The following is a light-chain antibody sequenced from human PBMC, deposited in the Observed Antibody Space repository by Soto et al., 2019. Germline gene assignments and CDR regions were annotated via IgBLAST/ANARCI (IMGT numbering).Light chain of an antibody. CDR3: QQYDSFWT. V-gene: IGKV1-5*01. Sequence: DIQMTQSPSTVSASVGDRVTITCRASQSISRCLAWYQQKPGKAPKLLIFDVSSLQSGVPSRFSGSGSGTDFTLTITSLQPDDIATYYCQQYDSFWTFGQGTKVEIK. CDR2: DVS. CDR1: QSISRC. J-gene: IGKJ1*01.